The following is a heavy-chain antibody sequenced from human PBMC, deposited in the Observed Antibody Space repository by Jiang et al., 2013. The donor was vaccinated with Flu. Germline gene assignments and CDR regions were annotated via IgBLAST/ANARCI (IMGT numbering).Heavy chain of an antibody. Sequence: VQLLESGGGVVQPGRSLRLSCAASGFTFSSYGMHWVRQAPGKGLEWVAVIWYDGSNKYYADSVKGRFTISRDNSKNTLYLQMNSLRAEDTAVYYCARDKIAVAGYHDAFDIWGQGTMVTVSS. D-gene: IGHD6-19*01. V-gene: IGHV3-33*01. J-gene: IGHJ3*02. CDR2: IWYDGSNK. CDR3: ARDKIAVAGYHDAFDI. CDR1: GFTFSSYG.